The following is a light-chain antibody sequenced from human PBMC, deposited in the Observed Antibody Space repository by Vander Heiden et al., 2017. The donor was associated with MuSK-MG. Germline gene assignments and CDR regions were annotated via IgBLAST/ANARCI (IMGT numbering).Light chain of an antibody. J-gene: IGKJ5*01. CDR3: QQRSNWPHT. CDR2: DAS. Sequence: EIVLTQSPATLSLFPGEGATLSCRASQSVSSYLAWYQQKPGQAPRLLIYDASNRATGIPARFSGSGSGTAFTLTISSLEPEDCAVYYCQQRSNWPHTFGQGTRLEMK. V-gene: IGKV3-11*01. CDR1: QSVSSY.